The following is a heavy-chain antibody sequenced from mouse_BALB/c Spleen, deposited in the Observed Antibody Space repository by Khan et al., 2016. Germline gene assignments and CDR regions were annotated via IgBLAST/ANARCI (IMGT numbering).Heavy chain of an antibody. V-gene: IGHV1S81*02. CDR1: GYTFTSYW. CDR3: ARSLYDYDADY. D-gene: IGHD2-4*01. Sequence: QVQLQQPGAELVKPGASVKLSCKASGYTFTSYWMHWVKQRPGQGLEWIGEINPSNGRTNYNEKFKSKATLTVAKSSSTAYMQLSSLTSEDSAVYYCARSLYDYDADYWGQGTTLTVSS. CDR2: INPSNGRT. J-gene: IGHJ2*01.